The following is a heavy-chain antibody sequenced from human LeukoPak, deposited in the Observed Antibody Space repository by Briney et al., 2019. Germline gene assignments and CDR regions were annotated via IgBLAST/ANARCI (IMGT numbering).Heavy chain of an antibody. Sequence: PGGSLRLSCAASGFTFSSYAMSWVRQAPGKGLEWVSAISGSGGSTYYADSVKGRFTISRDNSKSTLYLQMNSLRAEDTAVYYCAKDQSGWYQSSHYFDYWGQGTLVTVSS. CDR1: GFTFSSYA. V-gene: IGHV3-23*01. CDR3: AKDQSGWYQSSHYFDY. D-gene: IGHD6-19*01. CDR2: ISGSGGST. J-gene: IGHJ4*02.